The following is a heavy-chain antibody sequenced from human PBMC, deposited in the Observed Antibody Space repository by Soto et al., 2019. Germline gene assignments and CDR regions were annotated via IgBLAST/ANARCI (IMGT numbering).Heavy chain of an antibody. J-gene: IGHJ6*02. CDR2: INPNSGGT. Sequence: ASVKVSCKASGYTFTGYYMHWVRQAPGQGLEWMGWINPNSGGTNCAQKFQGWVTMTRDTSISTAYMELSRLRSDDTAVYYCARGSLVVAATPWYYYYYGMDVWGQGTTVTVSS. V-gene: IGHV1-2*04. CDR1: GYTFTGYY. CDR3: ARGSLVVAATPWYYYYYGMDV. D-gene: IGHD2-15*01.